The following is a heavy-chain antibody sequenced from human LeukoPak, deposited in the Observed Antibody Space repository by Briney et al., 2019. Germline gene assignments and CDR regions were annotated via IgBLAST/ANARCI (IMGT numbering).Heavy chain of an antibody. CDR3: ARVLGIAAAGTGSGWFDP. V-gene: IGHV1-69*01. D-gene: IGHD6-13*01. CDR2: IIPIFGTA. Sequence: SVKVSCKASGGTFSSYAISWVRQAPGQGLEWMGGIIPIFGTANYAQKFQGRVTITADESTSTAYMELSSLRSEDTAVYYCARVLGIAAAGTGSGWFDPWGQGTLVTVSS. J-gene: IGHJ5*02. CDR1: GGTFSSYA.